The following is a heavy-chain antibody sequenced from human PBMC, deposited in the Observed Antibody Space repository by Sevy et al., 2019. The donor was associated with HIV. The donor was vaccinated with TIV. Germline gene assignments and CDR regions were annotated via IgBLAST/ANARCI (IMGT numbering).Heavy chain of an antibody. V-gene: IGHV3-74*01. D-gene: IGHD6-13*01. Sequence: GGSLRLSCAASGFTFSNYWMHWVRQAPGKGLVWVSRVNSDGTSTTYADSGKGRFTIPRDNAKNTLCLQMSSLRAEDTAGYYCVAANSWEDYWGQGTLVTVSS. CDR3: VAANSWEDY. CDR2: VNSDGTST. J-gene: IGHJ4*02. CDR1: GFTFSNYW.